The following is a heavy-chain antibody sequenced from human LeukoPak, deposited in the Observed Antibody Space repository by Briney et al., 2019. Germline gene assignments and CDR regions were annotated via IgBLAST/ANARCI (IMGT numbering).Heavy chain of an antibody. J-gene: IGHJ6*03. D-gene: IGHD2-15*01. CDR3: ARGGDCSGGTCSFSHYMDV. Sequence: SVKVSCKASGGTFRNYLITWVRQAPGQGLEWAGGIVPVFRSANHAQKFQDRVSITTDESTNNVYMEVSSLRSEDTAVYYCARGGDCSGGTCSFSHYMDVWGKGTTVTVSS. CDR1: GGTFRNYL. CDR2: IVPVFRSA. V-gene: IGHV1-69*05.